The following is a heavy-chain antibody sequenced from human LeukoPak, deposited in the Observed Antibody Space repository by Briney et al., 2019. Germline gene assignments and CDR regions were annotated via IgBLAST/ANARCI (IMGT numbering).Heavy chain of an antibody. D-gene: IGHD4-17*01. V-gene: IGHV3-30*18. J-gene: IGHJ4*02. Sequence: PGRSLRLSCAASGFTFSSYGMHWVRQAPGKGLEWVAVISYDGSNKYYADSVKGRFTISRDNSKNTLYLQMNSLRAEDTAVYYCAKAGDYGDLRSYFDYWGQGTLVTVSS. CDR2: ISYDGSNK. CDR3: AKAGDYGDLRSYFDY. CDR1: GFTFSSYG.